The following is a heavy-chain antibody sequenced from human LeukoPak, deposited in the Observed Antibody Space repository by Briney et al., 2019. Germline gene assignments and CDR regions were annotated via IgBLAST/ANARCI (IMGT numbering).Heavy chain of an antibody. Sequence: GGSLRLSCAASGFTFSSYGMHWVRQAPGTGLEWVAVISYDGSNKYYADSVKGRFTISRDNSKNTLYLQMNSLSAEDTAVYYCAKVGICSSTSCSDYWGQGTLVTVSS. CDR2: ISYDGSNK. D-gene: IGHD2-2*01. CDR1: GFTFSSYG. J-gene: IGHJ4*02. CDR3: AKVGICSSTSCSDY. V-gene: IGHV3-30*18.